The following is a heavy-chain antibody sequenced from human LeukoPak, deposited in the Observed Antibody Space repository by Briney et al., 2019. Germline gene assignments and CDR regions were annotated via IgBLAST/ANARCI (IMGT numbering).Heavy chain of an antibody. CDR3: ARVGYNSGWYEY. Sequence: GGSLRLSCAASGFTFDTDWMNWFRQAPGKGLEWVSYISSSGSTIYYADSVKGRFTISNDNSKNTLYLQMNSLRAEDTAVYYCARVGYNSGWYEYWGQGALVTVSS. CDR1: GFTFDTDW. J-gene: IGHJ4*02. V-gene: IGHV3-48*01. CDR2: ISSSGSTI. D-gene: IGHD6-19*01.